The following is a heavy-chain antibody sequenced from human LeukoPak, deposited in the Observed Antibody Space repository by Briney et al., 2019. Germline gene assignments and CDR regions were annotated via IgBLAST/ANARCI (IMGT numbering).Heavy chain of an antibody. CDR2: IYPDESNI. J-gene: IGHJ4*02. Sequence: GESLKISCKGSGYSFPTYWIAWVRQMPGKGLEWMGIIYPDESNIRYSPSFQGQVTISADKSISTAYLQWSSLKASDTAMYYCARPPSRGYSSAFEYWGQGALVTVSS. CDR3: ARPPSRGYSSAFEY. CDR1: GYSFPTYW. D-gene: IGHD2-2*03. V-gene: IGHV5-51*01.